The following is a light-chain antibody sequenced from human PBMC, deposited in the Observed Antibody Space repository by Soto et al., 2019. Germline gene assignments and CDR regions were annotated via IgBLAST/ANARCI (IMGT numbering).Light chain of an antibody. Sequence: EIVLTQSPGTLSLSPGERATLSCRASQSVRSNFLAWYQQKPGQAPRLLIYGASNRATGIPDRFSGSGSGTDFTITITRLAPEDFAMYYCQRYDSFRTFGQGTKVDIK. CDR3: QRYDSFRT. J-gene: IGKJ1*01. CDR1: QSVRSNF. V-gene: IGKV3-20*01. CDR2: GAS.